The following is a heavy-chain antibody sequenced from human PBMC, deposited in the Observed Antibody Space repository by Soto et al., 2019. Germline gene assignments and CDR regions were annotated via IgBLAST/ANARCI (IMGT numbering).Heavy chain of an antibody. CDR3: AKAPRYCSGGSCGGTLDP. CDR1: GFTFSSYG. J-gene: IGHJ5*02. D-gene: IGHD2-15*01. Sequence: QVQLVESGGGVVQPGRSLRLSCAASGFTFSSYGMHWVRQAPGKGLEWVAVISYDGSNKYYADSVKGRFTISRDNSKNTLYLQMNSLRAEDTAVYYCAKAPRYCSGGSCGGTLDPWGQGTLVTVSS. V-gene: IGHV3-30*18. CDR2: ISYDGSNK.